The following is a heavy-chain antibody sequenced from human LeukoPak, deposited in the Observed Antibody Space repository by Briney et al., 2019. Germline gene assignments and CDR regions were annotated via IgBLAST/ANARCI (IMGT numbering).Heavy chain of an antibody. CDR1: GGSISGSSYY. CDR3: ARPSSWGPITFGGVIPDY. D-gene: IGHD3-16*02. V-gene: IGHV4-39*01. CDR2: IYYSGST. Sequence: PSETLSLTCTVSGGSISGSSYYWGWIRQPPGKGLEWIGSIYYSGSTYYNPSLKSRVTISVDTSKNQFSLKLSSVTAADTAVYYCARPSSWGPITFGGVIPDYWGQGTLVTVSS. J-gene: IGHJ4*02.